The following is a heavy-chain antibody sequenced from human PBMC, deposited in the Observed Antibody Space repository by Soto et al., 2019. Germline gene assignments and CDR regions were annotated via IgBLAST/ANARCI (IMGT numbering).Heavy chain of an antibody. Sequence: SVKVSCKASGVTFSSYAISWVRQAPGQGLEWMGGIIPIFGTANYAQKFQGRVTITADKSTSTAYMELSSLRSEDTAVYYCARGKVPYYYYYGMDVWGQGTTVTVSS. CDR3: ARGKVPYYYYYGMDV. J-gene: IGHJ6*02. V-gene: IGHV1-69*06. CDR1: GVTFSSYA. CDR2: IIPIFGTA.